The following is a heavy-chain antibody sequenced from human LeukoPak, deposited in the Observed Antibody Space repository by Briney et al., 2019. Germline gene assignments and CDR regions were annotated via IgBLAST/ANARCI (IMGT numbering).Heavy chain of an antibody. Sequence: SQPLSLTCAISVDSVSTNSVAWNSIRQSPSRGLEWLGRTYYRSKWYNDYALSVEGRITINPDTSKNLFSLQLDSVTPEDTAVYYCAREGGSSSGWYWAYYFDYWGQGTLVSVSS. V-gene: IGHV6-1*01. CDR2: TYYRSKWYN. CDR1: VDSVSTNSVA. CDR3: AREGGSSSGWYWAYYFDY. D-gene: IGHD6-19*01. J-gene: IGHJ4*02.